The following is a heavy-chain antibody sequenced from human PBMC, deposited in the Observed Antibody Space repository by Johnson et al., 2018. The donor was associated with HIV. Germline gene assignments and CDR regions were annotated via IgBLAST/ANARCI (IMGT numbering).Heavy chain of an antibody. CDR1: GFTVSSNY. J-gene: IGHJ3*02. CDR2: IYSGGST. V-gene: IGHV3-66*01. Sequence: VQLVESGGGLVQPGGSLRLSCAASGFTVSSNYMSWVRQAPGKGLEWVSVIYSGGSTYYADSVKGRFTISRDNSKNTLYLQMNSLRAADTAVYFCARVEQRRTFDIWGQGTMVTVSS. D-gene: IGHD6-25*01. CDR3: ARVEQRRTFDI.